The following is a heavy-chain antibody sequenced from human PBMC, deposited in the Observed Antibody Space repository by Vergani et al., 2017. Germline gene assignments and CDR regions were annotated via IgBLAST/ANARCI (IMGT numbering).Heavy chain of an antibody. D-gene: IGHD2-21*02. CDR1: GGSISSYY. J-gene: IGHJ3*02. CDR3: ARNPYCGGDCYSDAFDI. CDR2: IYYSGST. V-gene: IGHV4-59*01. Sequence: QVQLQESGPGLVKPSETLSLTCTVSGGSISSYYWSWIRQPPGKGLEWIGYIYYSGSTNYNPSLKSRVTISVDTSKNQFSLKLSSVTAADTAVYYCARNPYCGGDCYSDAFDIWGLGTMVTVSS.